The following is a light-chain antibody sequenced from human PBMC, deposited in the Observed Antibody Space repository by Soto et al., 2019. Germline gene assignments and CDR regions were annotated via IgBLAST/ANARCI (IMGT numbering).Light chain of an antibody. J-gene: IGLJ1*01. CDR1: SSNIGTGYD. V-gene: IGLV1-40*01. CDR3: QSYDSSLSSYV. Sequence: QSVLTQPPSVSGAPGQRVTISCTGSSSNIGTGYDVHWYHQLPGTTPKLLIYSNANRPSGVPDRFSGSKSGTSASLAITVVQAEDEDAYYGQSYDSSLSSYVFGTGTKLTVL. CDR2: SNA.